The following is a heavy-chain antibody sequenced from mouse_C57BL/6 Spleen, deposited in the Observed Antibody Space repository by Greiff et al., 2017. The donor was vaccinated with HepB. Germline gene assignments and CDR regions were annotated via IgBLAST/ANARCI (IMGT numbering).Heavy chain of an antibody. CDR3: ARTTTVVDYWYFDV. D-gene: IGHD1-1*01. CDR2: ISDGGSYT. J-gene: IGHJ1*03. Sequence: EVQLVESGGGLVKPGGSLKLSCAASGFTFSSYAMSWVRQTPEKRLEWVATISDGGSYTYYPDNVKGRFTISRDNAKNNLYLQMSHLKSEDTAMYYCARTTTVVDYWYFDVWGTGTTDTVSS. CDR1: GFTFSSYA. V-gene: IGHV5-4*01.